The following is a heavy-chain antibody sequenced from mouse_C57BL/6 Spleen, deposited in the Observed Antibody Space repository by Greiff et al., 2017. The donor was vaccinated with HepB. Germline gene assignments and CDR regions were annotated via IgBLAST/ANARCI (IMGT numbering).Heavy chain of an antibody. CDR1: GYSFTGYY. D-gene: IGHD2-13*01. J-gene: IGHJ4*01. CDR3: ARSKGFDYSDYDYAMDY. V-gene: IGHV1-42*01. Sequence: VQLQQSGPELVKPGASVKISCKASGYSFTGYYMNWVKQSPEKSLEWIGEINPSTGGTTYNQKFKAKATLTVAKSSSTAYMQLKSLTSEDSAVYYYARSKGFDYSDYDYAMDYWGQGTSVTVSS. CDR2: INPSTGGT.